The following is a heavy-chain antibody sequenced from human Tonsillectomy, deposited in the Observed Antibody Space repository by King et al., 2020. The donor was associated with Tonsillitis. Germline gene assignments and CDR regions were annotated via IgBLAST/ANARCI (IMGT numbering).Heavy chain of an antibody. CDR2: INPNSGGT. Sequence: HVQLVESGAEVKKPGASVKVSCKASGYTFTDYYMHWVRQAPGQGLEWMGWINPNSGGTNYAQKFQGRVTMTRDTSISTAYMELSRLRSDDTAVYYCARDPLVVVVAAAGSGWFDPWGQGTLVTVAS. CDR3: ARDPLVVVVAAAGSGWFDP. V-gene: IGHV1-2*02. CDR1: GYTFTDYY. D-gene: IGHD2-15*01. J-gene: IGHJ5*02.